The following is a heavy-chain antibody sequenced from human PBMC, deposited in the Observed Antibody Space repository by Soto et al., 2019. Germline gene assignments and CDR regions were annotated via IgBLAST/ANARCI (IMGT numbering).Heavy chain of an antibody. CDR2: IYSGGST. CDR3: ALTYDILTGYYNATFWY. V-gene: IGHV3-66*01. J-gene: IGHJ4*02. CDR1: GLTVSSNY. Sequence: GGSLRLSCAASGLTVSSNYMSWVRQAPGKGLEWVSVIYSGGSTYYADSVKGRFTISRDNSKNTLYLQMNSLRAEDTAVYYCALTYDILTGYYNATFWYWGQGTLVTVSS. D-gene: IGHD3-9*01.